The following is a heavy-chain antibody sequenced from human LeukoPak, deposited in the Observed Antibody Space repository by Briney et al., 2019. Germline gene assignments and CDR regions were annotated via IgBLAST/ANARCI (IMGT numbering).Heavy chain of an antibody. V-gene: IGHV2-5*01. CDR1: GFSLSTRGGG. Sequence: SGPTLVKPTQTLTLTCTFSGFSLSTRGGGVGWIRQPPGKALEWLALIYWNDDNRYSPSLKSRLTITKDTSKNQVVLTMTNMDPVDTARYYCAHGSGWLYDYWGQGTLVTVSS. CDR2: IYWNDDN. D-gene: IGHD6-19*01. CDR3: AHGSGWLYDY. J-gene: IGHJ4*02.